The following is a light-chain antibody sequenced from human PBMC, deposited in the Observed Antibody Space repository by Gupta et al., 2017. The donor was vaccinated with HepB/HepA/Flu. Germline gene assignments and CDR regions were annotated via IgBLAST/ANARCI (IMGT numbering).Light chain of an antibody. CDR3: SSYTTSSTL. J-gene: IGLJ2*01. Sequence: SALTHPASVSRSPVQSITISCTGTTSDVGGYDYVSWYQQHPGKAPKLMIYAVSKRPAVVSNRFSGYKSGNSASLTISGLQAEDEADYYCSSYTTSSTLFGGGTKLTVL. CDR1: TSDVGGYDY. CDR2: AVS. V-gene: IGLV2-14*03.